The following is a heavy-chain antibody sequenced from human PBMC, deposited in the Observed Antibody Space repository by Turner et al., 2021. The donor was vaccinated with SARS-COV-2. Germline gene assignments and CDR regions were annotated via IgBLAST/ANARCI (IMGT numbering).Heavy chain of an antibody. Sequence: QVHLQESGPGLVKPSETLSLPCNVSGGSINDYYWSWIRQPPGKGLEWIGFIYSSGRTYYSPSLKSRVTMSVDTSKKQFSLNLNSVTAADTAVYYCARRGSFMALEFWGQGILVTVSS. D-gene: IGHD3-10*01. CDR3: ARRGSFMALEF. V-gene: IGHV4-59*01. CDR2: IYSSGRT. CDR1: GGSINDYY. J-gene: IGHJ4*02.